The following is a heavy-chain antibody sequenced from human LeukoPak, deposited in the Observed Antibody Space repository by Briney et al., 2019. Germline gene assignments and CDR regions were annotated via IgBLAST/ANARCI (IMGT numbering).Heavy chain of an antibody. V-gene: IGHV1-69*05. CDR1: GGTFSSYA. D-gene: IGHD5-12*01. Sequence: SVKVSCKASGGTFSSYAISWVRQAPGQGLEWMGGIIPIFGTANYAQKFQGRVSITTDESTSTAYMELSSLRSEDTAVYYCARGLSDIVAAIYYFDYWGQGTLVTVSS. CDR3: ARGLSDIVAAIYYFDY. CDR2: IIPIFGTA. J-gene: IGHJ4*02.